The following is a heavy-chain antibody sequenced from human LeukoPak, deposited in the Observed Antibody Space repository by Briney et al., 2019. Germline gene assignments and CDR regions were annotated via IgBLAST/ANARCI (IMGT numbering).Heavy chain of an antibody. CDR1: GGSFSGYY. J-gene: IGHJ6*03. CDR3: SGAYSGSSFPYYCYYYMDV. V-gene: IGHV4-34*01. D-gene: IGHD1-26*01. Sequence: PSETLSLTCAVYGGSFSGYYWSWIRQPPGKGLEWIGEINHSGSTNYNPSLKSRVTISVDTSKNQFSLKLSSVTAADTAVYYCSGAYSGSSFPYYCYYYMDVWGKGTTVTVSS. CDR2: INHSGST.